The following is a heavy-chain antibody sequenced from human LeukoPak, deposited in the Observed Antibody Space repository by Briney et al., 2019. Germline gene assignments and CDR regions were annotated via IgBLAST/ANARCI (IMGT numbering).Heavy chain of an antibody. D-gene: IGHD3-22*01. CDR2: IYYSGNT. Sequence: SETLSLTCIVSGGSISSSSYYCGWIRQPPGKGLEWIGTIYYSGNTYYNPSLKSRVTISVDTSKTQFSLKLSSVTAADTAVYYCARETSSGYLFKPASYFDYWGQGTLVTVSS. CDR3: ARETSSGYLFKPASYFDY. V-gene: IGHV4-39*01. J-gene: IGHJ4*02. CDR1: GGSISSSSYY.